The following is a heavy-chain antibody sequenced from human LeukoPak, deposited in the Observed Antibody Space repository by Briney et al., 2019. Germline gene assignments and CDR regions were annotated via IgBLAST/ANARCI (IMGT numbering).Heavy chain of an antibody. V-gene: IGHV3-30*18. Sequence: GGSLRLSCAASGFTFSSYGMHWVRRAPGKGLEWVAVISYDGSNKYYADSVKGRFTISRDNSKNTLYLQMNSLRAEDTAVYYCTKWSTSGSYYTEWGQGTLVTVSS. CDR2: ISYDGSNK. CDR3: TKWSTSGSYYTE. J-gene: IGHJ4*02. D-gene: IGHD3-10*01. CDR1: GFTFSSYG.